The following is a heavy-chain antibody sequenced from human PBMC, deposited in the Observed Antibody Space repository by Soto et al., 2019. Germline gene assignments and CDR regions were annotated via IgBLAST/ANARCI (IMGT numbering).Heavy chain of an antibody. J-gene: IGHJ3*02. D-gene: IGHD2-21*02. V-gene: IGHV4-59*08. CDR3: ARQGRLTLYCGGDCNDAFDI. Sequence: SNTLSLTCTVTDGSIGSYYWSWIREPTRKGLEWIGYIYYSGSTNYNPSLKSRVTISVDTSKNQFSLKLSSVTAADTAVYYCARQGRLTLYCGGDCNDAFDIWGQGTMVT. CDR1: DGSIGSYY. CDR2: IYYSGST.